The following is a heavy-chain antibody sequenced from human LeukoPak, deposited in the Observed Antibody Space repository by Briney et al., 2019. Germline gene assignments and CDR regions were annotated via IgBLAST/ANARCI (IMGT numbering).Heavy chain of an antibody. CDR2: ISYDGSNK. Sequence: GGSLRLSCAASGSTFSSYGMHWVRQAPGKGLEWVAVISYDGSNKYYADSVKGRFTISRDNSKNTLYLQMNSLRAEDTAVYYCAKVSCGGDCYWMGFDYWGQGTLVTVSS. CDR3: AKVSCGGDCYWMGFDY. J-gene: IGHJ4*02. V-gene: IGHV3-30*18. D-gene: IGHD2-21*02. CDR1: GSTFSSYG.